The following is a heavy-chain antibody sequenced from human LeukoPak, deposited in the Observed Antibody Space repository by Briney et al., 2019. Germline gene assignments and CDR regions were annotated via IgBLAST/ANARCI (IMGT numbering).Heavy chain of an antibody. Sequence: SVKVSCKASGGTFSSYAISWVRQAPGQGLEWMGRIIPIFGIANYAQKFQGRVTITADISTSTAYMELSSLRSEDTAVYYCARVGADTYYYYYYGMDVWGQGTTVTVSS. CDR3: ARVGADTYYYYYYGMDV. J-gene: IGHJ6*02. V-gene: IGHV1-69*04. D-gene: IGHD1-26*01. CDR1: GGTFSSYA. CDR2: IIPIFGIA.